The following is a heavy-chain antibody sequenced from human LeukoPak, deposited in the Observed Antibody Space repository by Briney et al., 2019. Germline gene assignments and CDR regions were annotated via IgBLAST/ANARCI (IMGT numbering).Heavy chain of an antibody. J-gene: IGHJ4*02. V-gene: IGHV3-23*01. CDR1: GFTFSSYA. CDR2: ISGSGGST. CDR3: ARYGGWHISNH. D-gene: IGHD4-23*01. Sequence: GGSLRLSCAASGFTFSSYAMSWVRQAPGKGLEWVSAISGSGGSTYYADSVKGRFTISRDNSKNTLYLQMNSLRAEDTAVYYCARYGGWHISNHWGQGTLVTVSS.